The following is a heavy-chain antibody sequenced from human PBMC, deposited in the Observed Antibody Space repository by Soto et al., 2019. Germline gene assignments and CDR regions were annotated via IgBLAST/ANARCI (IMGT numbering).Heavy chain of an antibody. Sequence: EVQLVESGGGLVQPGGSLRLSCAASGFTFSSYWMSWVRQAPGKGLEWVANIKQDGSEKYYVDSVKGRFTISRDNAKNSLYLQTNSLRAEDTAVYYCAREDDGGDFDYWGQGTLVTVSS. CDR3: AREDDGGDFDY. CDR2: IKQDGSEK. J-gene: IGHJ4*02. V-gene: IGHV3-7*03. CDR1: GFTFSSYW. D-gene: IGHD3-16*01.